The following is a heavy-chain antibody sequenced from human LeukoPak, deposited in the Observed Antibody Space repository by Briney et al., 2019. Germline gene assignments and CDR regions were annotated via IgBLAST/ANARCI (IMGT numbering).Heavy chain of an antibody. V-gene: IGHV4-59*08. J-gene: IGHJ4*02. CDR3: ARQYCSSTSCYFDC. Sequence: SETLSLTCTVSGGSISSYYWSWIRQPPGKGLEWIGYIYYSGSTNYNPSLKSRVTISVDTSKNQFSLKLSSVTAADTAVYYCARQYCSSTSCYFDCWGQGTLVTVSS. D-gene: IGHD2-2*01. CDR2: IYYSGST. CDR1: GGSISSYY.